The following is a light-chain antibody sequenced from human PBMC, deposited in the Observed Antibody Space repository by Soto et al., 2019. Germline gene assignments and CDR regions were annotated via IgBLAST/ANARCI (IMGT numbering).Light chain of an antibody. Sequence: QSALTQPRSVSESPGQSVTISCTGTSSDVGYYNYVSWYQQHPGKVPKVMIYDLINRPSGVPNRFSGSKSGNTASLTISGLQAEDEADYYCCSYAGNYTWVFGGGTKLTVL. CDR2: DLI. CDR3: CSYAGNYTWV. J-gene: IGLJ3*02. V-gene: IGLV2-11*01. CDR1: SSDVGYYNY.